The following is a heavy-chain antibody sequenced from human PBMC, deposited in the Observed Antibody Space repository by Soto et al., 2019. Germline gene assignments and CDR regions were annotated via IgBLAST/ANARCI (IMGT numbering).Heavy chain of an antibody. CDR2: IYPGDSDT. Sequence: PGESLKISCKGSGHIFGNYWIGWVRQMPGKGLEWMGIIYPGDSDTRYSPSFQGQVTITVDKSINTAYLQWSRLKASDTAIYYCARQRLWGTSGYYYFENWGQGTLVTSPQ. CDR3: ARQRLWGTSGYYYFEN. V-gene: IGHV5-51*01. J-gene: IGHJ4*02. D-gene: IGHD3-22*01. CDR1: GHIFGNYW.